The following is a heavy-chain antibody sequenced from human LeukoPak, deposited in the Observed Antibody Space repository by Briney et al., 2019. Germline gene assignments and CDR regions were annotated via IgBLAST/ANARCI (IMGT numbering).Heavy chain of an antibody. CDR3: ARGRYYFDS. Sequence: GGSLRLSCAASGFTFSTYGMDWVRQAPGKGLVWVSRFNSDGITTSYADSVKGRFTISRDNAKNTLYLQMNSLRAEDTAVYYCARGRYYFDSWGQGTLVTVSS. CDR2: FNSDGITT. V-gene: IGHV3-74*01. J-gene: IGHJ4*02. CDR1: GFTFSTYG.